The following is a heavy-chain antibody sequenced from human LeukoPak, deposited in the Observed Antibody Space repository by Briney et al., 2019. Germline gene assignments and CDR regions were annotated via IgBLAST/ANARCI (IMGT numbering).Heavy chain of an antibody. CDR2: ISGSSSYI. Sequence: GGSLRLSCAASGFTFSSHTINWVRQAPGKGLEWVSSISGSSSYIYYADSVKGRFTISRDNAKNSLYLQMNSLRAEATAVYYCARWVVAATPNTFDIWGQGTMVTVSS. CDR3: ARWVVAATPNTFDI. V-gene: IGHV3-21*01. D-gene: IGHD2-15*01. J-gene: IGHJ3*02. CDR1: GFTFSSHT.